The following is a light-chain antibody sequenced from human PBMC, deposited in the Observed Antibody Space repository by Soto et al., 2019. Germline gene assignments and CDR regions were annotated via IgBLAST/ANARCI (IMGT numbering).Light chain of an antibody. CDR1: SSVVGGYNY. J-gene: IGLJ1*01. V-gene: IGLV2-14*01. CDR3: SSYTSSSTYV. CDR2: EVS. Sequence: QSVLTQPASVSGSPGQSITISCTGTSSVVGGYNYVSWYQQHPGKAPKLMIYEVSNRPSGVSNRFSGSKSGNTAPLTISGLQAEDEADYYCSSYTSSSTYVFGTGTKVTVL.